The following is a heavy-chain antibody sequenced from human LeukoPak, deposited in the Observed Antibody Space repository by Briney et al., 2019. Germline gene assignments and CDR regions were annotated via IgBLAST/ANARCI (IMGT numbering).Heavy chain of an antibody. V-gene: IGHV3-21*01. CDR2: ISSSSSYI. CDR3: ARDVVGATRDWFDP. Sequence: PGGSLRLSCAASGFTFSSYAMHWVRQAPGKGLEWVSSISSSSSYIYYADSVKGRFTISRDNAKNSLYLQMNSLRAEDTAVYYCARDVVGATRDWFDPWGQGTLVTVSS. D-gene: IGHD1-26*01. CDR1: GFTFSSYA. J-gene: IGHJ5*02.